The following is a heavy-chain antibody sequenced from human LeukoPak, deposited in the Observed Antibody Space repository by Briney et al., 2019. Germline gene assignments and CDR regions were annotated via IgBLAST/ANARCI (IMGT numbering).Heavy chain of an antibody. CDR2: VNNDGSST. D-gene: IGHD1-14*01. CDR1: GFTFNSYW. V-gene: IGHV3-74*01. Sequence: PGGSLRLSCAASGFTFNSYWMHWVRQAPGRGLVWVSRVNNDGSSTNYADSVKGRFTISRDNAKNTLYLQMNSLRAEDTAVYYCARDTGPFDYWGQGTLVTVSS. CDR3: ARDTGPFDY. J-gene: IGHJ4*02.